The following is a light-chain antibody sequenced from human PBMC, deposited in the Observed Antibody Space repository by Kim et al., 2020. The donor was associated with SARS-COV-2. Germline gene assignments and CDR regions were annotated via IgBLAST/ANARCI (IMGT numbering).Light chain of an antibody. CDR3: QQRYNWPPFT. V-gene: IGKV3-11*01. CDR1: QSVTTY. Sequence: SQGERATLSCRARQSVTTYLAWYQQRPGQAPRLLIYDASNRATGIPARFSGSGSGTDFTLTISSLEPEDFAVYYCQQRYNWPPFTFGQGTRLEIK. J-gene: IGKJ5*01. CDR2: DAS.